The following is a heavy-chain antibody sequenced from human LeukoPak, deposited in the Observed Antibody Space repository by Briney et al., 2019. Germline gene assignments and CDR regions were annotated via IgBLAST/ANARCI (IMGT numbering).Heavy chain of an antibody. CDR1: GFTFSGYA. CDR2: ISYDGSNK. Sequence: GGPLRLSCAASGFTFSGYAMHWVRQAPGKGLEWVAVISYDGSNKYYADSVKGRFTISRDNSKNTLYLQMNSLRAEDTAVYYCARDLRVVVISDAFDIWGQGTMVTVSS. J-gene: IGHJ3*02. V-gene: IGHV3-30-3*01. CDR3: ARDLRVVVISDAFDI. D-gene: IGHD3-22*01.